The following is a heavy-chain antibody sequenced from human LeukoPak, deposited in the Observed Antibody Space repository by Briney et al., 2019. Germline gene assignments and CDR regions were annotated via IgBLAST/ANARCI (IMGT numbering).Heavy chain of an antibody. V-gene: IGHV1-3*01. CDR3: ARDRYDSSWYYPGTLDFDY. J-gene: IGHJ4*02. CDR1: GYTFTSYA. D-gene: IGHD6-13*01. Sequence: PVASVKVSCKASGYTFTSYAMHWVRQAPGQRLEWMGWINAGNGNTKYSQKFQGRVTITRDTSASTAYMELSSLRSDDTAVYYCARDRYDSSWYYPGTLDFDYWGQGTLVTVSS. CDR2: INAGNGNT.